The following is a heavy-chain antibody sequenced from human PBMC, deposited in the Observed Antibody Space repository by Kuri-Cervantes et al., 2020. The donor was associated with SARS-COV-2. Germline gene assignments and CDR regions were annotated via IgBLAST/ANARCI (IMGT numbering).Heavy chain of an antibody. Sequence: SQTLSLTCAVYGGSFSGYYWSWIRQPPGKGLEWIGSIYYSGSTYYNPSLKSRVTISVDTSKNQFSLKLSSVTAADTAVYYCARDYSNYSAFDIWGQGTMVTVSS. CDR3: ARDYSNYSAFDI. CDR2: IYYSGST. D-gene: IGHD4-11*01. V-gene: IGHV4-34*01. J-gene: IGHJ3*02. CDR1: GGSFSGYY.